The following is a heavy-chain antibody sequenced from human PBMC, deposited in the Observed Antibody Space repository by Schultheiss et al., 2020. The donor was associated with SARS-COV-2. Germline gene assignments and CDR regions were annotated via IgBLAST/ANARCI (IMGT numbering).Heavy chain of an antibody. CDR3: ARSPGVQWLVRESNWFDP. J-gene: IGHJ5*02. CDR1: GFTFSSYA. V-gene: IGHV3-7*01. CDR2: IKQDGSEK. Sequence: GGSLRLSCAASGFTFSSYAMHWVRQAPGKGLEWVANIKQDGSEKYYVDSVKGRFTISRDNAKNSLYLQMNSLRAEDTAVYYCARSPGVQWLVRESNWFDPWGQGTLVTVSS. D-gene: IGHD6-19*01.